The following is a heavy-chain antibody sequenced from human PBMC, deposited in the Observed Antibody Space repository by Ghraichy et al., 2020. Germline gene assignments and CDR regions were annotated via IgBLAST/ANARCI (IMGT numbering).Heavy chain of an antibody. CDR3: ARRNDYYDRGAAFDI. D-gene: IGHD3-22*01. V-gene: IGHV3-33*01. Sequence: GGSLRLSCAASGFTFSSYGMHWVRQAPGKGLEWVAVIGDEGSNKYYADSVKGRFTISRDNSKNTLYLQMNSLRAEDTAVYYCARRNDYYDRGAAFDIWGQGTMVTVSS. J-gene: IGHJ3*02. CDR2: IGDEGSNK. CDR1: GFTFSSYG.